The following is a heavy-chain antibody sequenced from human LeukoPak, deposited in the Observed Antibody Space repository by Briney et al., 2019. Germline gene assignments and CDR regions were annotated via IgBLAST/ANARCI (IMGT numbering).Heavy chain of an antibody. CDR3: ARELRIAAAGTYYYYGMDV. V-gene: IGHV3-23*01. CDR2: ISGSGGST. J-gene: IGHJ6*02. Sequence: GGSLRLSCAASGFTFSSYAMSWVRQAPGKGLEWVSAISGSGGSTYYADSVKGRFTISRDNSKNTLYLQMNSLRAEDTAVYYCARELRIAAAGTYYYYGMDVWGQGTTVTVSS. D-gene: IGHD6-13*01. CDR1: GFTFSSYA.